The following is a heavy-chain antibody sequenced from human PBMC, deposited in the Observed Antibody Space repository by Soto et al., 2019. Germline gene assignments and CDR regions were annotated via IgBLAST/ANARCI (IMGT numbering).Heavy chain of an antibody. D-gene: IGHD6-19*01. V-gene: IGHV3-33*01. J-gene: IGHJ5*02. CDR2: IWYDGSNT. CDR3: ASSAA. CDR1: GFIFSSYG. Sequence: GSLRLSCAASGFIFSSYGMHWVRQAPGKGLEWVAVIWYDGSNTYYADPVKGRFTISRDNSKNTLFLQMNSLRDEDTAVYYCASSAAWGRGTLVTVSS.